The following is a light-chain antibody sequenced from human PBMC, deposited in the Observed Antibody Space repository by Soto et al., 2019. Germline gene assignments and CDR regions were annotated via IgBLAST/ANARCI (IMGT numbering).Light chain of an antibody. CDR1: QSISSW. V-gene: IGKV1-5*01. CDR2: DAS. Sequence: HMIQSPSTRSASVGARVTIHCRASQSISSWLAWYQQKPGKAPKLLIYDASSLESGVPSRFSGSGSGTEFTLTISSLQPDDFATYYCQQYNSYSATFGQGTKVDIK. CDR3: QQYNSYSAT. J-gene: IGKJ1*01.